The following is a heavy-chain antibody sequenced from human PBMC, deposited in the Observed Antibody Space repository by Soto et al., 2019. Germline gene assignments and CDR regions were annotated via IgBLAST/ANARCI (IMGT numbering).Heavy chain of an antibody. CDR2: IIPIFGTA. V-gene: IGHV1-69*01. CDR3: ASGGGSSWHEPFDS. CDR1: GGTFSRYG. Sequence: FSLKVSCEASGGTFSRYGIRRVRQAPGQGLGWMGGIIPIFGTANYAQKFQGRVTITADESTSTAYMELSSLRSEDAAVYYRASGGGSSWHEPFDSWGQGTVFPVSP. J-gene: IGHJ4*02. D-gene: IGHD6-13*01.